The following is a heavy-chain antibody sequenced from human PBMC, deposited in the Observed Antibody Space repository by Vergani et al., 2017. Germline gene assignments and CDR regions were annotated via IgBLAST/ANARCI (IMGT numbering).Heavy chain of an antibody. D-gene: IGHD5-12*01. Sequence: QVQLVQSGAEVNKPGASVTVSCKASGYTFTSYCISWVRQAPGQGLEWMGWISAYNGNTNYAQKLQGRFTMTTDTSTSTAYMELRSLRSDDTAVYYCARDLPSGYDGRYYYYYGMDVWGQGTTVTVSS. CDR1: GYTFTSYC. J-gene: IGHJ6*02. V-gene: IGHV1-18*01. CDR3: ARDLPSGYDGRYYYYYGMDV. CDR2: ISAYNGNT.